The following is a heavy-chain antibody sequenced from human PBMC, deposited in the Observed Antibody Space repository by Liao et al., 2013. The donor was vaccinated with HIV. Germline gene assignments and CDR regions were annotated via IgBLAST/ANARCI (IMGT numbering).Heavy chain of an antibody. J-gene: IGHJ4*02. V-gene: IGHV4-39*07. Sequence: QLQLQESGPGLVKPSETLSLTCTVSAASIRSGSYYWGWIRQPPGKGLEWIGSIYYNGNTYYNPSLKSRVTMSVDTSKNQFSLRLSSVTAADTAVYYCARDPVSGGGDVSFDYWGQGILVTVSS. CDR3: ARDPVSGGGDVSFDY. D-gene: IGHD2-21*02. CDR2: IYYNGNT. CDR1: AASIRSGSYY.